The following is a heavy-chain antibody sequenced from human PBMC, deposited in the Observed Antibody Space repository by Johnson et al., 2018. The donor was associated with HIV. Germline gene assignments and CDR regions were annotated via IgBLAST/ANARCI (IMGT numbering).Heavy chain of an antibody. CDR3: ARETWSDDAFDI. V-gene: IGHV3-74*03. CDR2: INSDGGST. CDR1: GFRFSSSW. D-gene: IGHD2-8*01. J-gene: IGHJ3*02. Sequence: VQLVESGGGLVQPGGSLRLSCTASGFRFSSSWMHWVRQAPGKGLVWVSRINSDGGSTAYADSVKGRFTISRENTKDTLSLQMNSLRAEDTALYYCARETWSDDAFDIWGQGTMVTVSS.